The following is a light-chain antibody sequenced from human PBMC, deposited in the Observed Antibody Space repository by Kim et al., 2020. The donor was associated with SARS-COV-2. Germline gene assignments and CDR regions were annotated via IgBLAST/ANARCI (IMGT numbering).Light chain of an antibody. V-gene: IGKV1-33*01. Sequence: AYVGETVTIACQASEVISNYLSWYKQKPGKAPKLLIYDASNMETWVPSRVRVSGAGTYFTFSIGSRQPKFIATNYSRQYDNLLTFGGGTKLLIK. CDR1: EVISNY. J-gene: IGKJ4*01. CDR2: DAS. CDR3: RQYDNLLT.